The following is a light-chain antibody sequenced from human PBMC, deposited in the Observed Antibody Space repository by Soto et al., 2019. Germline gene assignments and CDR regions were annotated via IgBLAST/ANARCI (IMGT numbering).Light chain of an antibody. V-gene: IGKV1-17*01. J-gene: IGKJ1*01. CDR3: QQRNTYPRT. Sequence: DIQLTQSPSSLSVSPGDRATITCRASQEFGTDLDLYHQKPGKAPMRLIYSTYSLHTGIPARFSGSGSGTDFSLIISSLQPEDSATYFCQQRNTYPRTFGQGTKVDIK. CDR1: QEFGTD. CDR2: STY.